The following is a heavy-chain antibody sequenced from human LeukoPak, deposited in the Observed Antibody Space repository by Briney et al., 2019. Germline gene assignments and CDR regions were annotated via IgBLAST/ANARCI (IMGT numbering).Heavy chain of an antibody. D-gene: IGHD1-14*01. CDR3: AAGNALVSYFYGLDV. Sequence: GGSLRLSCAASGFTFDDYAMHWVRQAPGKGLEWVSGISWNSGSGGYADSVKGRFTISRDNAKNSLYLQMNSLRAEDTALYYCAAGNALVSYFYGLDVWGQGTTVTVSS. V-gene: IGHV3-9*01. CDR1: GFTFDDYA. CDR2: ISWNSGSG. J-gene: IGHJ6*02.